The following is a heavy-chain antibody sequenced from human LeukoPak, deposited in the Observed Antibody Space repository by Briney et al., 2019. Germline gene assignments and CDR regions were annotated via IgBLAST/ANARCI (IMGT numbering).Heavy chain of an antibody. Sequence: PGGSLRLSCAASGFTFSSYAMHWVRQAPGKGLEWVAVISYDGSNKYYADSVKGRFTISRDNSKNTLYPQMNSLRAEDTAVYYCARDRVLRYFDWLPSSDAFDIWGQGTMVTVSS. CDR2: ISYDGSNK. CDR1: GFTFSSYA. CDR3: ARDRVLRYFDWLPSSDAFDI. J-gene: IGHJ3*02. V-gene: IGHV3-30-3*01. D-gene: IGHD3-9*01.